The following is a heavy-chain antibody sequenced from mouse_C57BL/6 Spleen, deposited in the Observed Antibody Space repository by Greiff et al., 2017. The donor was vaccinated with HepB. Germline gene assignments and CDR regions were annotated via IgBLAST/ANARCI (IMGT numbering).Heavy chain of an antibody. J-gene: IGHJ4*01. CDR2: INPSSGYT. V-gene: IGHV1-4*01. CDR3: AREGSNYLDAMDY. CDR1: GYTFTSYT. Sequence: VQLQQSGAELARPGASVKMSCKASGYTFTSYTMHWVKQRPGQGLEWIGYINPSSGYTKYNQKFKDKATLTADKSSSTAYMQLSSLTSEDSAVYYCAREGSNYLDAMDYWGQGTSVTVSS. D-gene: IGHD2-5*01.